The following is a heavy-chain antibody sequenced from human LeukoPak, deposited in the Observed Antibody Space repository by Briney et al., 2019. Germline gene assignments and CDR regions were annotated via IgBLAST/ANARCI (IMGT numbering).Heavy chain of an antibody. CDR2: ISAYNGNA. J-gene: IGHJ3*02. D-gene: IGHD5-18*01. Sequence: ASVKVSCKASGYTFTSYGISWVRQAPGQGLEWMGWISAYNGNANYAQKLQGRVTMTTDTSTSTAYMELRSLRSDDTAVYYCARDQQLWLELDAFDIWGQGTMVTVSS. CDR1: GYTFTSYG. CDR3: ARDQQLWLELDAFDI. V-gene: IGHV1-18*01.